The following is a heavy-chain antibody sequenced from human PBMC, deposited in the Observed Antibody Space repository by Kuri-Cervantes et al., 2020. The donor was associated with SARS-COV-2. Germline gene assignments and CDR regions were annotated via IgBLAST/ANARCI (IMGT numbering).Heavy chain of an antibody. CDR2: ISSSSSYI. Sequence: GGSLRLSCAASGFTFSSYSMNWVRQAPGKGLEWVSSISSSSSYICYADSVKGRFTISRDNAKNSLYLQMNSLRAEDTAVYYCARGLTGTTSDAFDIWGQGTMVTVSS. CDR3: ARGLTGTTSDAFDI. CDR1: GFTFSSYS. V-gene: IGHV3-21*01. J-gene: IGHJ3*02. D-gene: IGHD1-7*01.